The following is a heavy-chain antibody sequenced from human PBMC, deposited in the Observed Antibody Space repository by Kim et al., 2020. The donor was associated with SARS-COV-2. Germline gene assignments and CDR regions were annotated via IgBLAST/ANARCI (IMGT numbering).Heavy chain of an antibody. CDR2: IYSGGST. J-gene: IGHJ4*02. Sequence: GGSLRLSCAASGFTVSSNYMSWVRQAPGKGLEWVSVIYSGGSTYYADSVKGRFTISRDNSKNTLYLQMNSLRAEDTAVYYCARVNYGGKSPLRVDWGQGTLVTVSS. D-gene: IGHD4-17*01. CDR1: GFTVSSNY. V-gene: IGHV3-66*01. CDR3: ARVNYGGKSPLRVD.